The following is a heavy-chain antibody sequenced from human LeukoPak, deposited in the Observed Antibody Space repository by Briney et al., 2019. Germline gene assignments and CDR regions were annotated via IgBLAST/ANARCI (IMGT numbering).Heavy chain of an antibody. J-gene: IGHJ4*02. CDR1: GGSVSSGSYY. D-gene: IGHD6-13*01. CDR3: ARFRSVVAAAGTRLYYFDY. CDR2: IYYSGST. V-gene: IGHV4-61*01. Sequence: SETLSLTCTVSGGSVSSGSYYWSWIRQPPGKGLEWIGYIYYSGSTNYNPSLKSRVTISVDTSKNQFSLKLSSVTAADTAVYYCARFRSVVAAAGTRLYYFDYWGQGTLVTVSS.